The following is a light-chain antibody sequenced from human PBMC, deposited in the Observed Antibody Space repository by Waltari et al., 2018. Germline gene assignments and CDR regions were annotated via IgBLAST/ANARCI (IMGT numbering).Light chain of an antibody. CDR3: QQSYSTPFP. CDR2: AAS. CDR1: QSISSY. J-gene: IGKJ3*01. Sequence: DIQMTQSPSSLSASVGDRVTITCRASQSISSYLNWYEKKQGKAPNLLSYAASSLKSGVPSRFSGSVSGTDFTLTISSLQPEDFATYYCQQSYSTPFPFGPGTKVDI. V-gene: IGKV1-39*01.